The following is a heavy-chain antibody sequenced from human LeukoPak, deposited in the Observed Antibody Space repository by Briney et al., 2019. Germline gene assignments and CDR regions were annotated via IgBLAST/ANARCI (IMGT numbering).Heavy chain of an antibody. Sequence: SVKVSCKASGGTFSSYAISWVRRAPGQGLEWMGGIIPIFGTANYAQKFQGRVTITADESTSTAYMELSSLRSEDTAVYYCARQGEEPAAVNWFDPWGQGTLVTVSS. D-gene: IGHD2-2*01. V-gene: IGHV1-69*13. CDR2: IIPIFGTA. CDR1: GGTFSSYA. J-gene: IGHJ5*02. CDR3: ARQGEEPAAVNWFDP.